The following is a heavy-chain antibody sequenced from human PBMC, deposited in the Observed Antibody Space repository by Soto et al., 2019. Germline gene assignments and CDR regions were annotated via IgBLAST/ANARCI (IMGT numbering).Heavy chain of an antibody. CDR2: INHSGST. D-gene: IGHD1-26*01. CDR3: AGGPVVGATIFDY. Sequence: NPSETLSLTCAVFGGSFSGYYWSWIRQPPGKGLEWIGEINHSGSTNYNPSLKSRVTISVDTSKKQFSLKMSSVTAADTAVYYCAGGPVVGATIFDYWGQGTQVTVSS. CDR1: GGSFSGYY. J-gene: IGHJ4*02. V-gene: IGHV4-34*01.